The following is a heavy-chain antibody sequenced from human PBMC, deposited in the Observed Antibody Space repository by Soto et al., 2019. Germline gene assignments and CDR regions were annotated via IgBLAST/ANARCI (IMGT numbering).Heavy chain of an antibody. J-gene: IGHJ5*02. CDR1: GLSFSDSP. D-gene: IGHD3-10*01. Sequence: EVQLVQSGVGLVQPGESLQLSCAASGLSFSDSPIHWVRQASGKGLEWVGRIRSKDYNYATAYAASVKGRFAASRDDSKSTAYLQMNSLKIEDTAVYYCIRGGVRTWRLDPWGQGTLVTVSS. CDR3: IRGGVRTWRLDP. V-gene: IGHV3-73*01. CDR2: IRSKDYNYAT.